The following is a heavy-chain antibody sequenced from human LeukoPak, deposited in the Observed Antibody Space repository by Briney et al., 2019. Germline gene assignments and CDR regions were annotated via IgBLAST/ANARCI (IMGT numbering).Heavy chain of an antibody. CDR1: GYSFTKHW. D-gene: IGHD5-18*01. Sequence: GESLKISCKASGYSFTKHWIGWVRQMPGKGLEWMGVIYPGDSDTRYSPSFQGQVTISADKSISTAYLQWSSLKASDTAMYYCALQGTAMGRAPDYWGQGTLVTVSS. CDR3: ALQGTAMGRAPDY. V-gene: IGHV5-51*01. J-gene: IGHJ4*02. CDR2: IYPGDSDT.